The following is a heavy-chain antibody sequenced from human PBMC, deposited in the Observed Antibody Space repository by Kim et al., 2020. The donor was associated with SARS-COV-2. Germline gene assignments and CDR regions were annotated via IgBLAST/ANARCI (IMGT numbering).Heavy chain of an antibody. CDR2: ISGSGGST. J-gene: IGHJ4*02. D-gene: IGHD3-9*01. CDR1: GFTFSSYA. V-gene: IGHV3-23*01. Sequence: GGSLRLSCAASGFTFSSYAMSWVRQAPGKGLEWVSAISGSGGSTYYADSVKGRFTISRDNSKNTLYLQMNSLRAEDTAVYYCAKMDGILTGFRDALDYWGQGTLVTVSS. CDR3: AKMDGILTGFRDALDY.